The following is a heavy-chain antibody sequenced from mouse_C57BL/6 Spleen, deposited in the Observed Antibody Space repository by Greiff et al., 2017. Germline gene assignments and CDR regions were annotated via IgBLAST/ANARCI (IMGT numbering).Heavy chain of an antibody. CDR3: ARLDYRGCFDV. V-gene: IGHV1-69*01. Sequence: QVQLQQPGAELVMPGASVKLSCKASGYTFTSYWMHWVKQRPGQGLEWIGEIDPSDSYTNYNQKFKGKSTLTVDKSSSTAYMQLSSLTSEDSAVYYCARLDYRGCFDVWGTGTTVTVSS. CDR1: GYTFTSYW. J-gene: IGHJ1*03. CDR2: IDPSDSYT. D-gene: IGHD2-14*01.